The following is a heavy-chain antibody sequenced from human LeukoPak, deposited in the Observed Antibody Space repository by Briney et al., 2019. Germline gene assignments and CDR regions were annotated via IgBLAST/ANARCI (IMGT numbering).Heavy chain of an antibody. CDR3: VRELETMVRGVVVDY. CDR1: GYIFDRYA. Sequence: VASVKVSCKASGYIFDRYAMNWVRQAPGQGLEWMGWINTNSGNPTYAQGFTGRFVFSLDTSVSTAYLQIFSLKAEDTAVYYCVRELETMVRGVVVDYWGQGTLVYVSS. CDR2: INTNSGNP. J-gene: IGHJ4*02. V-gene: IGHV7-4-1*01. D-gene: IGHD3-10*01.